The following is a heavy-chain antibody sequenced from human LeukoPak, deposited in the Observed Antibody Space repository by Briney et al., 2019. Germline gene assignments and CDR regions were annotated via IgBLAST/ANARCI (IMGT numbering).Heavy chain of an antibody. Sequence: GGSLRLSCAASGFTFSSYAMSWVRQAPGKGLEWVSAISGSGGSTYYADSVKGRFTISRDNSKNTLYLQMNSLRAKDTAVYYCARDPNGDYIGTFDVWGRGTMVSVSS. CDR2: ISGSGGST. CDR3: ARDPNGDYIGTFDV. J-gene: IGHJ3*01. D-gene: IGHD4-17*01. V-gene: IGHV3-23*01. CDR1: GFTFSSYA.